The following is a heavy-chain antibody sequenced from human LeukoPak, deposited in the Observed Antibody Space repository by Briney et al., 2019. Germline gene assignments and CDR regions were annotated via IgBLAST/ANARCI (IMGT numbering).Heavy chain of an antibody. J-gene: IGHJ4*02. CDR2: INPNSGVT. D-gene: IGHD1-26*01. Sequence: GASVKVSCKASGYNFKGYYMNWVRQAPGQGLEWMGWINPNSGVTKYAERFQGRVNMTKETSINTVYMEMSSLGFDDTAVYYCAKDGPSPIVGVSSDNWGQGILVTVSS. CDR1: GYNFKGYY. V-gene: IGHV1-2*02. CDR3: AKDGPSPIVGVSSDN.